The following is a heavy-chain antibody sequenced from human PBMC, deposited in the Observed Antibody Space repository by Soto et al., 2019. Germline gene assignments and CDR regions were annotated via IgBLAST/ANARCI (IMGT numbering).Heavy chain of an antibody. V-gene: IGHV3-30*18. D-gene: IGHD6-13*01. Sequence: LRLSCAASGFTFSTYGMHWVRQAPGKGLEWVAAMSYDGTKQYYVDSVKGRFTISRDNSRNTLFLQLNSLRDEDTAVYYCAKEYGSTWIDHWGQGTPVTVS. CDR1: GFTFSTYG. CDR2: MSYDGTKQ. CDR3: AKEYGSTWIDH. J-gene: IGHJ4*02.